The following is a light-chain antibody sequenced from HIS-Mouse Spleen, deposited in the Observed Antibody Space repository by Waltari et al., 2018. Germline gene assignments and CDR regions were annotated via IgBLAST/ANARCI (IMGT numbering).Light chain of an antibody. CDR2: WAS. J-gene: IGKJ4*01. CDR3: QQYYSTPLT. CDR1: QRVLYSSNNKNY. V-gene: IGKV4-1*01. Sequence: DIVMTQSPDSLAVSLGERATIHCKSRQRVLYSSNNKNYLAWYQQKPGQPPKLLIYWASTRESGVPDRFSGSGSGTDFTLTISSLQAEDVAVYYCQQYYSTPLTFGGGTKVEIK.